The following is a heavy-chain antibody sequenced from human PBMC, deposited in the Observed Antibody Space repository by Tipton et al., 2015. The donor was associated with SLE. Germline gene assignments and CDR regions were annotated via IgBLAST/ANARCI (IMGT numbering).Heavy chain of an antibody. CDR2: ISAYNGRI. CDR3: TRDGPDYGDYINFDL. CDR1: GYTFTRYG. J-gene: IGHJ4*02. V-gene: IGHV1-18*01. D-gene: IGHD4-17*01. Sequence: QVQLVQSGGEVKKPGASVKVSCKASGYTFTRYGVSWVRQAPGQGLEWMAWISAYNGRINYAQKFQGRVTLTTDSSTTTAYMELWNLRSDDTAIYYCTRDGPDYGDYINFDLWGQGTLVTVSS.